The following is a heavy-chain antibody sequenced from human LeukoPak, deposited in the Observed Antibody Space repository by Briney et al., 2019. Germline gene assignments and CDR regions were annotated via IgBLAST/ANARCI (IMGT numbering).Heavy chain of an antibody. CDR2: IYYSGST. CDR3: ARGSSSWDREPDY. CDR1: GGSISSYY. D-gene: IGHD6-13*01. Sequence: PSETLSLTCTVSGGSISSYYWSWIRQPPGKGLEWIGYIYYSGSTNYNPSLKSRVTISVDTSKNQFSLKLSSVTAAGTAVYYCARGSSSWDREPDYWGQGTLVTVSS. V-gene: IGHV4-59*01. J-gene: IGHJ4*02.